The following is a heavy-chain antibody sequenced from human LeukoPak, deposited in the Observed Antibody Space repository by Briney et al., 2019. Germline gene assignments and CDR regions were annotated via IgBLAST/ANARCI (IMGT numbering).Heavy chain of an antibody. CDR2: IYTSGST. CDR1: GGSISSGSYY. Sequence: SETLSLTCTVSGGSISSGSYYWSWIRQPAGKGLEWIGRIYTSGSTNYNPSLKSRVTISADTSKNQFSLKLSSVTAADTAVYYCARAVGGGAFDIWGQGTMATVSS. D-gene: IGHD1-26*01. V-gene: IGHV4-61*02. CDR3: ARAVGGGAFDI. J-gene: IGHJ3*02.